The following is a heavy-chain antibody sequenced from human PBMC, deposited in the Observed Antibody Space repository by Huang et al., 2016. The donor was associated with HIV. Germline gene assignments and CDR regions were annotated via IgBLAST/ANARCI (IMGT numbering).Heavy chain of an antibody. J-gene: IGHJ4*02. CDR2: ICYDGNNY. CDR3: AKDLTYTFGRHFDY. D-gene: IGHD3-3*01. Sequence: QVQLVESGGGVVQPGGSLRLSCTASGFTFGSFGMHWVRQAPGKGLEWVAFICYDGNNYDYADSVRGRFTISRDNSKDTLYLQMNRLRPDDSAVYYCAKDLTYTFGRHFDYWGRGTLVTVSS. V-gene: IGHV3-30*02. CDR1: GFTFGSFG.